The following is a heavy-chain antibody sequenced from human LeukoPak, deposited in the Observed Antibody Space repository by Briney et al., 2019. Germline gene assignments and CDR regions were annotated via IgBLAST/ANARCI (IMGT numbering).Heavy chain of an antibody. D-gene: IGHD4-17*01. CDR2: IYTSGST. CDR1: GGSISSYY. CDR3: AGLHRYGDYFFDY. Sequence: SETLSLTCTVSGGSISSYYWSWIRQPPGKGLEWIGYIYTSGSTNYNPSLKSRVTISVDTSKNQFSLKLSSVTAADTAVYYCAGLHRYGDYFFDYWGQGTLVTVSS. J-gene: IGHJ4*02. V-gene: IGHV4-4*09.